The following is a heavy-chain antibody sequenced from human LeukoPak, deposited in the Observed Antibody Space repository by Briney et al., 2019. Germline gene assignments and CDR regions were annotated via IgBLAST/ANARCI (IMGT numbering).Heavy chain of an antibody. Sequence: GGSLRLSCAASGLIFARYAMNWVRQAPGKGLEWVGRIKSKTDGGTTDYAAPVKGRFTISRDDSKNTLYLQMNSLKTEDTAVYYCTTDLTNAFDIWGQGTMVTVSS. CDR1: GLIFARYA. J-gene: IGHJ3*02. V-gene: IGHV3-15*07. CDR3: TTDLTNAFDI. CDR2: IKSKTDGGTT.